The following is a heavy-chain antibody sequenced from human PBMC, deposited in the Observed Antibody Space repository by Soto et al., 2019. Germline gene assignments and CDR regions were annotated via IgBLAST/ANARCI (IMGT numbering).Heavy chain of an antibody. Sequence: GASVKVSCKASGYTFTSYGISWGRQAPGQGLEWMGWISAYNGNTNYAQKLQGRVTMTTDTSTSTAYMELRSLRSDDTAVYYCARAPWSRYSYGYWYYYGMDVWGQGTTVTVSS. D-gene: IGHD5-18*01. CDR1: GYTFTSYG. CDR3: ARAPWSRYSYGYWYYYGMDV. V-gene: IGHV1-18*01. J-gene: IGHJ6*02. CDR2: ISAYNGNT.